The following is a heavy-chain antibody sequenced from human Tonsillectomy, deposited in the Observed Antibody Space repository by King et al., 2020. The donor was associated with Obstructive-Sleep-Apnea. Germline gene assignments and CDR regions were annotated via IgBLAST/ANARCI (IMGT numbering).Heavy chain of an antibody. J-gene: IGHJ4*02. Sequence: VQLVESGGGVVQPGRSLRLSCAASGFTFSSYAMHWVRQAPGKGLEWVAVISYDGSNKYYADSVKGRFTISRDNSKNTLYLQMNSLRAEDTAVYYCAGDAYRYDSSGYYYNYFDYWGQGTLVTVSS. CDR2: ISYDGSNK. CDR1: GFTFSSYA. CDR3: AGDAYRYDSSGYYYNYFDY. D-gene: IGHD3-22*01. V-gene: IGHV3-30-3*01.